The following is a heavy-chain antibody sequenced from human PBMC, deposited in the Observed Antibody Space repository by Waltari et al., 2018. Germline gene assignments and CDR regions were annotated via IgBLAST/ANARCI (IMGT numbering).Heavy chain of an antibody. J-gene: IGHJ5*02. D-gene: IGHD3-3*01. Sequence: QVQLVQSGAEVKKPGASVNVSCKASGSTFSDSGLSWVRQAPGQGLEWMGWISGNNGHTNHAQKFQGRLIMTEDTSATTVYMELTYLTSDDTAVYYCARERHRLMEEGYLMALDPWGQGTLVTVSS. CDR2: ISGNNGHT. V-gene: IGHV1-18*01. CDR1: GSTFSDSG. CDR3: ARERHRLMEEGYLMALDP.